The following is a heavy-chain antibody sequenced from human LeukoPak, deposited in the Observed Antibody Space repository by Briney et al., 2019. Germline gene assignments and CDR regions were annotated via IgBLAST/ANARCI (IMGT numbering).Heavy chain of an antibody. CDR1: GGTFSSYA. V-gene: IGHV1-69*13. Sequence: SVKVSCRASGGTFSSYAISWGRQAPGQGLEWLGGIIPIFGTANYAQKFQGRVTIPADESTSTACLELSSLRSEDTAVYYCARGEDYDFWSGFRGAFDIWGQGTMVAVSS. D-gene: IGHD3-3*01. CDR3: ARGEDYDFWSGFRGAFDI. CDR2: IIPIFGTA. J-gene: IGHJ3*02.